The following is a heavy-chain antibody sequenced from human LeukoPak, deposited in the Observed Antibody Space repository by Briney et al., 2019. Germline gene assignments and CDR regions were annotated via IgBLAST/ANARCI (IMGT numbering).Heavy chain of an antibody. J-gene: IGHJ4*02. CDR3: ARDPYYDSSGYSYYFDY. CDR2: INPNSGGT. D-gene: IGHD3-22*01. CDR1: GYTFTGYY. V-gene: IGHV1-2*02. Sequence: ASVKVSCKASGYTFTGYYMHWVRQAPGQGLESMGWINPNSGGTNYAQKFQGRVTMTRDTSISTAYMELSRLRSDDTAVYYCARDPYYDSSGYSYYFDYWGQGTLVTVSS.